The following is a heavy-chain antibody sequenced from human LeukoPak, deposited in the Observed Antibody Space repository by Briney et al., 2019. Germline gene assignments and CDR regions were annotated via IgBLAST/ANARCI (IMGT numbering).Heavy chain of an antibody. Sequence: PGGSLRLSCAASGFTFSRYAMRWVRQAPGKGLEWVAVVWANGINKFYADSVKGRFTISRDNSKHTLSLHMNSLRAEDTAVYYCAREARGNWGFYDYYYMDVWGKGTTVTVSS. D-gene: IGHD7-27*01. CDR2: VWANGINK. J-gene: IGHJ6*03. CDR1: GFTFSRYA. CDR3: AREARGNWGFYDYYYMDV. V-gene: IGHV3-33*01.